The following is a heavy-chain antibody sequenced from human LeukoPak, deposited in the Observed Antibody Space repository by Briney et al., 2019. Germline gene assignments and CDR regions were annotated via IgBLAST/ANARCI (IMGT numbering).Heavy chain of an antibody. CDR1: GYTFTSYG. V-gene: IGHV1-18*01. CDR3: ASQGLYCSSTSCSYYFDY. J-gene: IGHJ4*02. D-gene: IGHD2-2*01. Sequence: ASVKVSCKASGYTFTSYGISWVRQAPGQGLEWMGWISAYNGNTNYAQKFQGRVTITRDTSASTAYMELSSLRSEDTAVYYCASQGLYCSSTSCSYYFDYWGQGTLVTVSS. CDR2: ISAYNGNT.